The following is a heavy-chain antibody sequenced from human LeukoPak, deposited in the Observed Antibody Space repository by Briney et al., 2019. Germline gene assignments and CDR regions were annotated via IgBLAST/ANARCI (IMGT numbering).Heavy chain of an antibody. D-gene: IGHD3-16*02. CDR1: GFTFSSYW. V-gene: IGHV3-74*01. CDR2: INSDGSST. Sequence: PGGSLRLSCAASGFTFSSYWMHWVRQAPGKGLVWVSRINSDGSSTIYADSVKGRFTISRDNAKNTLYLQMNSLRAEDTAVYYCARGNYVWGSYRLDAFDIWGQGTMVTVSS. CDR3: ARGNYVWGSYRLDAFDI. J-gene: IGHJ3*02.